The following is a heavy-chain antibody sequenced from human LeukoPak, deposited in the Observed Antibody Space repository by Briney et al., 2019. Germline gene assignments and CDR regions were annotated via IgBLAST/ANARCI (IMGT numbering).Heavy chain of an antibody. V-gene: IGHV4-39*01. D-gene: IGHD5-24*01. Sequence: PSETLSLTCTVSGGPISSSSYYWGWIRQPPGKGLEWIGSIYYSGSTYYNPSLKSRVTISVDTSKNQFSLKLSSVTAADTAVYYCARHNRFYGYNHEFFDYWGQGTLVTVSS. CDR2: IYYSGST. CDR3: ARHNRFYGYNHEFFDY. J-gene: IGHJ4*02. CDR1: GGPISSSSYY.